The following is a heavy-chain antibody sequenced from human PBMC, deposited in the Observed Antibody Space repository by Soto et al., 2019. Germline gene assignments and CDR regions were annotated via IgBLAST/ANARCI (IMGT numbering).Heavy chain of an antibody. CDR3: AREGRYSGYAWNY. CDR2: IIPIFGTA. J-gene: IGHJ4*02. CDR1: GGTFSSYA. V-gene: IGHV1-69*06. D-gene: IGHD5-12*01. Sequence: SVKVSCKASGGTFSSYAISWVRQAPGQGLEWMGGIIPIFGTANYAQKFQGRVTITADKSTSTAYMELSSLRSEDTAVYYCAREGRYSGYAWNYWGQGTLVTVSS.